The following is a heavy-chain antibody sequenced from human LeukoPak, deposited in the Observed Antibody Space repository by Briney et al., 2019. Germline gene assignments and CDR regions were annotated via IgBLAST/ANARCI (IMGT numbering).Heavy chain of an antibody. CDR1: GGSISSYY. D-gene: IGHD6-13*01. J-gene: IGHJ4*02. Sequence: PSETLSLTCTVSGGSISSYYWSWIRQPPGKGLEWIGYIHYSGSTNYNPSLKSRVTISVDTSKNQFSLNLSSVTAADTAMYYCARGGAGTRDYWGQGTLVTVSS. CDR3: ARGGAGTRDY. V-gene: IGHV4-59*08. CDR2: IHYSGST.